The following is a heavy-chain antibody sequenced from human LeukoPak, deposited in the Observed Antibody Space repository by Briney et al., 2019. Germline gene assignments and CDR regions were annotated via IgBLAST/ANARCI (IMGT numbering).Heavy chain of an antibody. V-gene: IGHV3-7*02. D-gene: IGHD3-10*01. CDR3: AASITMFDY. CDR2: IKKDGSVK. CDR1: GFTFSRYW. J-gene: IGHJ4*02. Sequence: PGGSLRLSCAASGFTFSRYWMSWVRQAPGKGLEWVANIKKDGSVKYYVESVKGRFTISRDNAKNSLYLQMNSLRAEDTAVYYCAASITMFDYWGQGTLVTVSS.